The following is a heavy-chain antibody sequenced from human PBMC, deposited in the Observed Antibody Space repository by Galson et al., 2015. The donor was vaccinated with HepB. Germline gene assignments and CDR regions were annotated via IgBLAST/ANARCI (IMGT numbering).Heavy chain of an antibody. V-gene: IGHV4-4*02. D-gene: IGHD6-6*01. Sequence: SLRLTCTVSGGYITTNTWWTWVRQPPGKGLEWIGEVYHTGGTNYNTSLKSRVTILVDESKKQFSLKLNSVTAADTAVYYCAKLTRDSDSSYFWFDPWGQGTLVTVSS. CDR2: VYHTGGT. CDR3: AKLTRDSDSSYFWFDP. CDR1: GGYITTNTW. J-gene: IGHJ5*02.